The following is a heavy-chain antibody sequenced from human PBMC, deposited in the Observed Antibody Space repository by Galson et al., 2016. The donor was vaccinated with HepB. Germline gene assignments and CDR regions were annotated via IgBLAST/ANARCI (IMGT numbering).Heavy chain of an antibody. Sequence: QSGAEVKKPGESLKISCKGSGYSFTNYWIGWVRQMPGKGLEWMGIIYPGDSDTRYSPSFQGQVTISAAQSIGTAFLQWSSRQASDTAMYYCARGGGIVTTTGFDYWGQGTLLTVSS. D-gene: IGHD3-16*01. CDR1: GYSFTNYW. CDR3: ARGGGIVTTTGFDY. V-gene: IGHV5-51*01. CDR2: IYPGDSDT. J-gene: IGHJ4*02.